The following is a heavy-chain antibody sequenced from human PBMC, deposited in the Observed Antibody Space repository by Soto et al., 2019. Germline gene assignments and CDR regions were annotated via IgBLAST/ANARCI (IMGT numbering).Heavy chain of an antibody. J-gene: IGHJ4*02. D-gene: IGHD3-22*01. Sequence: HPGGSLRLSCAASGFTFSSYAMHWVRQAPGKGLEWVAVISYDGSNKYYADSVMGRFTISRDNSKNTLYLQMNSLRAEDTAVYYCARAGYDSSGSYFDYWGQGTLVTVSS. CDR1: GFTFSSYA. CDR2: ISYDGSNK. V-gene: IGHV3-30-3*01. CDR3: ARAGYDSSGSYFDY.